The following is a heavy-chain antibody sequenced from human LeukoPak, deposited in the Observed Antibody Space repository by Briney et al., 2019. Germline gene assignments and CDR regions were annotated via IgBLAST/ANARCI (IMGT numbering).Heavy chain of an antibody. J-gene: IGHJ4*02. V-gene: IGHV1-46*01. Sequence: GASVKVSCKASGYSFTNYYMHWVRQAPGQGLEWMGVMNPSGGSTSYAQRFQGRVTMTRDTSTSTVYMELSSLISDDTAVYYCARSDETTFDYWGQGTLVTVSS. CDR3: ARSDETTFDY. CDR1: GYSFTNYY. D-gene: IGHD1-7*01. CDR2: MNPSGGST.